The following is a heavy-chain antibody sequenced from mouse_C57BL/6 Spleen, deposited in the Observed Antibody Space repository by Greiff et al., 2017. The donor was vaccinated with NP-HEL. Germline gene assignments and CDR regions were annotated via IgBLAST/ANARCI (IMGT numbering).Heavy chain of an antibody. CDR2: IYPGRGNT. CDR3: GRSSFDY. D-gene: IGHD1-1*01. Sequence: QVQLQESGAELVRPGASVKLSCKASGYTFTDYYINWVKQRPGQGLEWIARIYPGRGNTYYNEKFKGKATLTAEKSSSTAYMQLSSLTSEDSAVYFCGRSSFDYWGQGTTLTVSS. CDR1: GYTFTDYY. J-gene: IGHJ2*01. V-gene: IGHV1-76*01.